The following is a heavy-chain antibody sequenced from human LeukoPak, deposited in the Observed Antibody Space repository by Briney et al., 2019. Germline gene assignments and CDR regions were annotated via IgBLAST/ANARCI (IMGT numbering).Heavy chain of an antibody. V-gene: IGHV3-23*01. CDR2: TSGSVGTT. D-gene: IGHD4-17*01. Sequence: GGSLRLSCAASGFTLSSYAMSWVRQAPGEGLEWVSGTSGSVGTTFCPDSVTGRSPIPRDNSKNALSLQMNSLRPEDTAVYYCATPTTVTNAFHIWGQGTMVTVSS. CDR3: ATPTTVTNAFHI. J-gene: IGHJ3*02. CDR1: GFTLSSYA.